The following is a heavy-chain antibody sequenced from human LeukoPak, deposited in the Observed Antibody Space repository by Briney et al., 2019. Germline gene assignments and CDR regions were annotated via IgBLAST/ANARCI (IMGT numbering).Heavy chain of an antibody. V-gene: IGHV4-61*02. CDR3: ARDWGVSARPGYMDV. CDR2: IYTSGST. J-gene: IGHJ6*03. Sequence: TLSLTCTVSGGSISSGSYYWSWIRQPAGQGLEWIGRIYTSGSTNYNPSLKSRVTISVDTSKNQFSLKLSSVTAADTAVYYCARDWGVSARPGYMDVWGKGTTVTVSS. D-gene: IGHD6-6*01. CDR1: GGSISSGSYY.